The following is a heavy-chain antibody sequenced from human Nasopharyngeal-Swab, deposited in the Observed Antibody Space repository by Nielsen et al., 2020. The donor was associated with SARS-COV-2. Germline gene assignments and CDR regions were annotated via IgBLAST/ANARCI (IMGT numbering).Heavy chain of an antibody. Sequence: VRQAAGKGLEWGAVIWYDGSNKYYADSVKGRFTISRDNSKNTLYLQMNSLRAEDTAVYYCARDDSPSGSYYYYYYGMDVWGQGTTVTVSS. J-gene: IGHJ6*02. CDR3: ARDDSPSGSYYYYYYGMDV. D-gene: IGHD5-12*01. V-gene: IGHV3-33*01. CDR2: IWYDGSNK.